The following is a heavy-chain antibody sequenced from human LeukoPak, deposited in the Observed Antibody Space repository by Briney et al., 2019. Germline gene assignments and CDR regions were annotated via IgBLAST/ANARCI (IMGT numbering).Heavy chain of an antibody. CDR2: IYSGGST. D-gene: IGHD2-21*02. Sequence: PGGSLRLSCAASAFTVSSNYMSWVRQAPGKGLEWVSVIYSGGSTYYADSVKGRFTISRDNPKNTLYLQMNSLRDEDTAVYYCAKSDTYRFDYWGQGTLVTVSS. J-gene: IGHJ4*02. CDR3: AKSDTYRFDY. CDR1: AFTVSSNY. V-gene: IGHV3-66*01.